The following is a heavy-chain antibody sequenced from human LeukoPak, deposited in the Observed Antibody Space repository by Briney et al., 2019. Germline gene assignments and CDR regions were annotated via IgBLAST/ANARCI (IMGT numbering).Heavy chain of an antibody. CDR2: ISSSSSTI. V-gene: IGHV3-48*01. D-gene: IGHD3-9*01. J-gene: IGHJ4*02. Sequence: PGGSLRLSCAASGFTFSSYSMNWVRQAPGKGLEWVSYISSSSSTIYYADSVKGRFTISRDNAKNSLYLQMNSLRAEDTAVYYCARDSRHVNYDILSYDYFDYWGQGTLVTVSS. CDR3: ARDSRHVNYDILSYDYFDY. CDR1: GFTFSSYS.